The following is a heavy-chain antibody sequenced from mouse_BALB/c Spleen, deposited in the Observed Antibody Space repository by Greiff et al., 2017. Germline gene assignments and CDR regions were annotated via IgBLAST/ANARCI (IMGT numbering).Heavy chain of an antibody. CDR1: GFSLTSYG. D-gene: IGHD2-3*01. Sequence: VQGVESGPGLVAPSQSLSITCTVSGFSLTSYGVHWVRQPPGKGLEWLGVIWAGGSTNYNSALMSRLSISKDNSKSQVFLKMNSLQTDDTAMYYCARDRNGYSWFAYWGQGTLVTVSA. CDR3: ARDRNGYSWFAY. CDR2: IWAGGST. V-gene: IGHV2-9*02. J-gene: IGHJ3*01.